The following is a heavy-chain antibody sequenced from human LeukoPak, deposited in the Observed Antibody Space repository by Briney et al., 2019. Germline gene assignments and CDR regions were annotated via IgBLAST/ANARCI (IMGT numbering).Heavy chain of an antibody. Sequence: SETLSLTCAVYGGSFSGYYWSWIRQPPGKGLEWIGEINHSGSINYNPSLKSRVTISVDTSKNQFSLKLSSVTAADTAVYYCARKISYYGSGSTAPRFDPWGQGTLVTVSS. CDR2: INHSGSI. J-gene: IGHJ5*02. V-gene: IGHV4-34*01. CDR1: GGSFSGYY. CDR3: ARKISYYGSGSTAPRFDP. D-gene: IGHD3-10*01.